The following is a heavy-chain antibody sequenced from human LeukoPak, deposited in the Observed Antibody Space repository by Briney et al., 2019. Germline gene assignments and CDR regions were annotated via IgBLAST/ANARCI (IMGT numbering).Heavy chain of an antibody. Sequence: VASVKVSCKASGYTFTNYGISWMRQPPGQGLEWMGWISAYNGNTNYAQKLQGRVTMTTDTSTSTAYMELRSLRSDDTAVYYCANTIAARLMYFEYWGQGTLVTVSS. V-gene: IGHV1-18*01. CDR1: GYTFTNYG. J-gene: IGHJ4*02. CDR3: ANTIAARLMYFEY. CDR2: ISAYNGNT. D-gene: IGHD6-6*01.